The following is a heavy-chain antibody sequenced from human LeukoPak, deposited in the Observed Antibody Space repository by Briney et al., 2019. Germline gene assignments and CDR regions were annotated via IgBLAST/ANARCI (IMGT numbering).Heavy chain of an antibody. D-gene: IGHD6-13*01. CDR1: GYTFTGYY. Sequence: ASVKVSCKASGYTFTGYYMHWVRQAPGQGLEWMGWINPNSGGTNYAQKFQGRVTMTRDTSISTAYMELSRLRSDDTAVYYCARRGSKSIGDAFDIWGQGTMVTVSS. CDR2: INPNSGGT. CDR3: ARRGSKSIGDAFDI. V-gene: IGHV1-2*02. J-gene: IGHJ3*02.